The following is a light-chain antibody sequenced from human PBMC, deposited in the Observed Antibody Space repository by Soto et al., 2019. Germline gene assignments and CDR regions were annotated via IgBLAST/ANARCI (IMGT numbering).Light chain of an antibody. CDR2: FGS. V-gene: IGKV2-28*01. CDR1: QILLYNNTYNY. CDR3: MQALQSLT. J-gene: IGKJ5*01. Sequence: EIVMTQXPXTLXFXXXDPSSXXXMSXQILLYNNTYNYLDWYVQKPGQSPQLLIYFGSNRAPGVPDRFSGSGSGTDFTLKINRVEAEDVGTYYCMQALQSLTFGQGTRLEIK.